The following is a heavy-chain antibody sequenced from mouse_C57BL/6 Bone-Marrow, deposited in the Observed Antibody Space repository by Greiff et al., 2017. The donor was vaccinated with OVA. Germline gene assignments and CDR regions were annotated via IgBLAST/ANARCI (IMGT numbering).Heavy chain of an antibody. CDR2: INPNYGTT. CDR1: GYSFTDYN. Sequence: EVQLQQSGPELVKPGASVKISCKASGYSFTDYNMNWVKQSNGKSLEWIGVINPNYGTTSYNQKFKGKATLTVDQSSSTAYMQRNSLTSEDSAVYDCAGFYYGSPYWYFDVWGTGTTVTVSS. D-gene: IGHD1-1*01. V-gene: IGHV1-39*01. CDR3: AGFYYGSPYWYFDV. J-gene: IGHJ1*03.